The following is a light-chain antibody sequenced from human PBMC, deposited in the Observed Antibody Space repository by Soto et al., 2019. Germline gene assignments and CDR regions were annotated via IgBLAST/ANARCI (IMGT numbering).Light chain of an antibody. J-gene: IGKJ1*01. V-gene: IGKV1-13*02. Sequence: AIQLTQSPSSLSASVGDRVTITCRASQGIFSTLAWYQQKPGKAPKLLIYDASTLQSGVPSRFSGSGSGTDFTLPIGSLQPEDFASYYCQQFASYPVTFGQGTKVEIK. CDR1: QGIFST. CDR3: QQFASYPVT. CDR2: DAS.